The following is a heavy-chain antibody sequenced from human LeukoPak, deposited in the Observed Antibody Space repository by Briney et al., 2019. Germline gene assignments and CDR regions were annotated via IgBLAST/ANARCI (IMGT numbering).Heavy chain of an antibody. J-gene: IGHJ5*02. D-gene: IGHD7-27*01. CDR3: ARGLGRIGNWFDP. CDR1: GASITRRY. Sequence: SETLSLTCTVSGASITRRYWSWIRQPPGKGLEWIGHINYSGNTNYNPSLKSRVTISVDTSKNQFSLKLSSVTAADTAVYYCARGLGRIGNWFDPWGQGTLVTVSS. CDR2: INYSGNT. V-gene: IGHV4-59*11.